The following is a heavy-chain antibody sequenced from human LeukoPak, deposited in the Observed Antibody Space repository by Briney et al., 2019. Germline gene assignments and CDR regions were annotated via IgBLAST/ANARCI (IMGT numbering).Heavy chain of an antibody. CDR3: ARSVAGITWFDP. CDR1: GFTFSNSG. Sequence: AGGSLRLACTASGFTFSNSGMHWVRQAPGKGLEWVAFIRYDGSNEFYVDSVKGRFTISRDNSMNTLNPQMSSLRPEDTAVYYCARSVAGITWFDPWGQGTLVTVSS. D-gene: IGHD6-19*01. J-gene: IGHJ5*02. V-gene: IGHV3-30*02. CDR2: IRYDGSNE.